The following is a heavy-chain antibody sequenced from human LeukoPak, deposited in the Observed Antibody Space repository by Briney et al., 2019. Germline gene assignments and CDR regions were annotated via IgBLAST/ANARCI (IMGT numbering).Heavy chain of an antibody. CDR2: ISGSGGST. D-gene: IGHD6-13*01. V-gene: IGHV3-23*01. Sequence: PGGSLRLSCAASGFTFSTYGMSWVRQAPGKGLEWVSTISGSGGSTYYADSVKGRFTISRDNFKNTLYLQMNSLRADDTAVYYCAKAGRYSSSLNWSDPWGQGTLVTVSS. J-gene: IGHJ5*02. CDR3: AKAGRYSSSLNWSDP. CDR1: GFTFSTYG.